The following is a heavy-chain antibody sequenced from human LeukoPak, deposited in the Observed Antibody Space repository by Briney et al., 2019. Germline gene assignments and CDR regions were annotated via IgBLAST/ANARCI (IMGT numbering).Heavy chain of an antibody. CDR3: ARDAGSYGY. Sequence: ASVKVSCKPSGYTFTSFGISWVRQAPGQGLEWMGWISAYNGNTNYAQKLQGRVTITTDTSTSTAYMELRSLMSHDTAVYYCARDAGSYGYCGEGTLVTVSS. D-gene: IGHD3-10*01. J-gene: IGHJ4*02. CDR1: GYTFTSFG. CDR2: ISAYNGNT. V-gene: IGHV1-18*01.